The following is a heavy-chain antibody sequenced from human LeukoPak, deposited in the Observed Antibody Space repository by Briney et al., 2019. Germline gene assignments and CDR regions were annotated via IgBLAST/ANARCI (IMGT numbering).Heavy chain of an antibody. CDR2: ISGRRRRT. Sequence: PGGSLRLSCASSGFTLSGYAMNWVRQAPGKGLEWVSAISGRRRRTYYADFVKGRFTISRDNSKNTLYLQMNSLRARDTAIYFCAKPARTDYTDYWGQGTLVTVSS. V-gene: IGHV3-23*01. CDR1: GFTLSGYA. CDR3: AKPARTDYTDY. J-gene: IGHJ4*02. D-gene: IGHD1-14*01.